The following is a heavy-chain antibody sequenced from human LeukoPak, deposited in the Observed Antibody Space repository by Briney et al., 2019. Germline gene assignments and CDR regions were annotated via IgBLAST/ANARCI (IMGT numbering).Heavy chain of an antibody. CDR2: IYPGDADT. V-gene: IGHV5-51*01. Sequence: GAPLQISCRGSGYGFTSYWIGGGRRLPGKGLEGRGIIYPGDADTRDTPSFPGQVTISADKSISTAYLQSSSLKASDTAMYYCARSGSSSYMSLVYYFDYWGQGTLVTVSS. CDR1: GYGFTSYW. D-gene: IGHD6-13*01. J-gene: IGHJ4*02. CDR3: ARSGSSSYMSLVYYFDY.